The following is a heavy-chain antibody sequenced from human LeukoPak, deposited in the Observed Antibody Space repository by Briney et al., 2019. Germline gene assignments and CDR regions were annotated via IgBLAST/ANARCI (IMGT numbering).Heavy chain of an antibody. CDR1: GFTFSNYA. CDR3: AKDLGYSSSWGAFDI. V-gene: IGHV3-23*01. J-gene: IGHJ3*02. CDR2: VSGSSTSI. Sequence: GGSLRLSCAASGFTFSNYAMNWVRQAPGKGLEWVSGVSGSSTSIYYADSVKGRFTISRDNSKNTLYVELNSLRAEDTAVYYCAKDLGYSSSWGAFDIWGQGTMVTVSS. D-gene: IGHD6-13*01.